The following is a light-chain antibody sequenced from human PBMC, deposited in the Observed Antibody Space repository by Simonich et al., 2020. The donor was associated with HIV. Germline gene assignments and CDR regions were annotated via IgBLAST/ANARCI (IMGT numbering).Light chain of an antibody. Sequence: DIVMTQSPDSLAVSLGERANINCKSNQTFLISSNNKNYLAWYQQKPVQPPNLLIYWPASRESGVPDRFNGSGSETDFTLTISSLQAEDVAVYYCQQYYITPHTFGQGTKVEIK. CDR1: QTFLISSNNKNY. CDR2: WPA. J-gene: IGKJ1*01. CDR3: QQYYITPHT. V-gene: IGKV4-1*01.